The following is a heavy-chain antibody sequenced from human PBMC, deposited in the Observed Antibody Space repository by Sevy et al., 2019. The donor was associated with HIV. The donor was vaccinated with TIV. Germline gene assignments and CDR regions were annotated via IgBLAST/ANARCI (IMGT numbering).Heavy chain of an antibody. D-gene: IGHD6-25*01. V-gene: IGHV4-30-2*01. Sequence: SETLSLTCTVSGGSISTGGDCWSWIRQPPGKGLEWIGYIYHSGVTNYNPSLKTRVNISIDRSKKQFSLNLTSVTAADTSVYYCARVSWYSSGWLWFDNWGQGTLVTVSS. CDR3: ARVSWYSSGWLWFDN. CDR2: IYHSGVT. J-gene: IGHJ5*02. CDR1: GGSISTGGDC.